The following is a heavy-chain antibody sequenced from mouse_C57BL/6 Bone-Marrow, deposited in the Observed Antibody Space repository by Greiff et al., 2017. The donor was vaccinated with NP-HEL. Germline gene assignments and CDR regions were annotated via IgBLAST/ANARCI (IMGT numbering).Heavy chain of an antibody. CDR2: IDPSDSET. Sequence: VQLQQSGAELVRPGSSVKLSCKASGYTFTSYWMHWVKQRPIQGLEWIGNIDPSDSETHYNQKFKDKATLTVDKSSSTAYMQLSSLTSEDSAVYYCARGEGYYGNYVGFAYWGQGTLVTVSA. V-gene: IGHV1-52*01. CDR3: ARGEGYYGNYVGFAY. CDR1: GYTFTSYW. J-gene: IGHJ3*01. D-gene: IGHD2-1*01.